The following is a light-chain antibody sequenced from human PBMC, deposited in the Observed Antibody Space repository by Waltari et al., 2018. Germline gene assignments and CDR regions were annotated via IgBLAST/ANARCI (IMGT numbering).Light chain of an antibody. V-gene: IGLV1-40*01. J-gene: IGLJ3*02. Sequence: QSVLTQPPSVSGVPGQGVTISCTGSSSNIGAGYDVHWYQQLPGAAPKLLIYAYNKPASGGPCRFYCSQSGTSASLGITGLQAGDGGDYFWQSYDRGLGAVFGRGT. CDR2: AYN. CDR1: SSNIGAGYD. CDR3: QSYDRGLGAV.